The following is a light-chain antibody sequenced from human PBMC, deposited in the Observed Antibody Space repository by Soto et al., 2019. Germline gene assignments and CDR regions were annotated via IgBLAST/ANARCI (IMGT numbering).Light chain of an antibody. Sequence: DIQMTQSPSTLSASVGDRVTITFRASQGIRNDLGWYQQKPGKAPKRLIYDASTLESGVPSRFSGSGSGTEFTLTISSLPPDDFAAYYCQQYNTYWTFGQGTKVDIK. CDR3: QQYNTYWT. CDR1: QGIRND. V-gene: IGKV1-17*01. J-gene: IGKJ1*01. CDR2: DAS.